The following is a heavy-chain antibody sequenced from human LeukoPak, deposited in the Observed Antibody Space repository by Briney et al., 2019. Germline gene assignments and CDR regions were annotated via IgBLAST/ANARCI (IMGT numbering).Heavy chain of an antibody. CDR3: AREVDAVTASADAFDI. Sequence: SETLSLTCTVSGVSISSPNYYWGWLRQPPGKGLEWVGYIYYRGGTHYNPSLESRVTISKDTSKNQSSLAITSVTAADTAVYYCAREVDAVTASADAFDIWGQGTMVTVSS. CDR1: GVSISSPNYY. D-gene: IGHD2-21*02. V-gene: IGHV4-30-4*01. J-gene: IGHJ3*02. CDR2: IYYRGGT.